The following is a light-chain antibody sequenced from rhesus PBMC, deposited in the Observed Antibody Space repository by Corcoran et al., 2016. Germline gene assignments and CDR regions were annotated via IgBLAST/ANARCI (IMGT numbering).Light chain of an antibody. J-gene: IGKJ1*01. CDR3: QHGYGSPWT. CDR1: ENVNNY. V-gene: IGKV1-74*01. CDR2: KAS. Sequence: DIQMTQSPSSLSASVGDRVTITCRASENVNNYLNWYQQKPGKAPTLLIYKASTLESGVPSRFSGSGSGTGYTFTISSLQPEDVATYYCQHGYGSPWTFGQGTKVEIK.